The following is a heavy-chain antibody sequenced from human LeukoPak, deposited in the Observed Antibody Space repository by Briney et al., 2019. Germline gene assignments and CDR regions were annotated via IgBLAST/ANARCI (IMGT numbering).Heavy chain of an antibody. Sequence: SETLSLTCTVSGGSISSSSYYWGWIRQPPGKGLEWIGSIYYSGSTYYNPSLKSRVTISVDTSKNQFSLKLSSVTAADTAVYYCARSWAYCGGDCYTDAFDIWGQGTMVTVSS. CDR2: IYYSGST. CDR3: ARSWAYCGGDCYTDAFDI. D-gene: IGHD2-21*02. CDR1: GGSISSSSYY. V-gene: IGHV4-39*07. J-gene: IGHJ3*02.